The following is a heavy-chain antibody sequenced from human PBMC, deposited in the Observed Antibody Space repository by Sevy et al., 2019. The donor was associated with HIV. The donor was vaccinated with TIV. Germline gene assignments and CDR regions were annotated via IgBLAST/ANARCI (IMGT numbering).Heavy chain of an antibody. Sequence: GGYLRLSCAATGFTFSNYAMHWVRQAPGKGMEWVAIIWSDGAYQYHGDSVKGRFTISRDNSKNTLYLQMNNVRVEDTAVYYCARGGYYYYNAAYYALDSWGQGTLVTVSS. D-gene: IGHD3-10*01. V-gene: IGHV3-33*01. CDR2: IWSDGAYQ. J-gene: IGHJ4*02. CDR1: GFTFSNYA. CDR3: ARGGYYYYNAAYYALDS.